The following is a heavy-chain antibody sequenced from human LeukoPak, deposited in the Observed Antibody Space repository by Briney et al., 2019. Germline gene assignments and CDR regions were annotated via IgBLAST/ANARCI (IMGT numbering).Heavy chain of an antibody. D-gene: IGHD2-2*01. CDR2: IDASSSYI. Sequence: PGGSLRLSCAASGSAFSSYNMKWGRQDPGKGLEWVSFIDASSSYIYYADSVKGRFTISRDNSENSLYLQMDSLRVEDTAVYYCARAGSCSSTSCDGGIDYWGQGTLVTVSS. J-gene: IGHJ4*02. V-gene: IGHV3-21*06. CDR1: GSAFSSYN. CDR3: ARAGSCSSTSCDGGIDY.